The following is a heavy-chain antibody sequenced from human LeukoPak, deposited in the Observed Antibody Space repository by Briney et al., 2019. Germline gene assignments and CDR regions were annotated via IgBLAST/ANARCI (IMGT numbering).Heavy chain of an antibody. D-gene: IGHD1-26*01. V-gene: IGHV3-48*01. CDR1: GFTFSSYS. CDR3: ARGSTMGATDAFDI. CDR2: ISSSSSTI. J-gene: IGHJ3*02. Sequence: PGGSLRLSCAASGFTFSSYSMNWVRQAPGKGLEWVSYISSSSSTIYYADSVKGLFTISRDNAKNSLYLQMSSLRAEDTAVYYCARGSTMGATDAFDIWGQGTMVTVSS.